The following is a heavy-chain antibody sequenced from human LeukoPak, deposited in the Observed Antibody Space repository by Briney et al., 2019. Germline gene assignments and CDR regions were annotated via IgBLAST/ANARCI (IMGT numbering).Heavy chain of an antibody. CDR2: IIPIFGTA. D-gene: IGHD3-3*01. CDR1: GGTFSSYA. CDR3: ARDHITIFGVVYYFDY. Sequence: ASGKVSCKASGGTFSSYAISWVRQAPGQGLEWMGGIIPIFGTANYAQKFQGRVTITADESTSTAYMELSSLRSEDTAVYYCARDHITIFGVVYYFDYWGQGTLVTVSS. V-gene: IGHV1-69*13. J-gene: IGHJ4*02.